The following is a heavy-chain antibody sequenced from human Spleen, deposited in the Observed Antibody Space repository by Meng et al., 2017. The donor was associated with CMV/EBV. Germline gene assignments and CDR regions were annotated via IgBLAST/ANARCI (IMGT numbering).Heavy chain of an antibody. CDR1: GFSFSNYW. Sequence: GGSLRLSCAASGFSFSNYWLSWVRQAPGKGLEWVANIKPDGSEKYYVDSLKVRFSISRDNAKKSLYLQMNSLRAEDTAVYYCASALSSGWYAPDYWGQGTLVTVSS. D-gene: IGHD6-19*01. V-gene: IGHV3-7*01. J-gene: IGHJ4*02. CDR3: ASALSSGWYAPDY. CDR2: IKPDGSEK.